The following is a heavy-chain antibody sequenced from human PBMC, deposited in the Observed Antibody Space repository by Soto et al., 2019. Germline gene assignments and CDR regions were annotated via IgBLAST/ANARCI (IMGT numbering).Heavy chain of an antibody. Sequence: SVKVSCKASGFTFTSSAVQWVRQARGQRPEWIGWIVVGSGNTNYAQKFQERVTITRDMSTSTAYMELSSLRSEDTAVYYCAAGTDFYCSGGSCYYYYGMDVWGQGTTVTVSS. CDR1: GFTFTSSA. D-gene: IGHD2-15*01. CDR2: IVVGSGNT. CDR3: AAGTDFYCSGGSCYYYYGMDV. V-gene: IGHV1-58*01. J-gene: IGHJ6*02.